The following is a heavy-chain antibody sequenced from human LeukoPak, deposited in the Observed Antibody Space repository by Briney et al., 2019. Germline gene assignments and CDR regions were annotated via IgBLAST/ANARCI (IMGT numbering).Heavy chain of an antibody. Sequence: GGSLRLSCAASGFTFSNAWMSWVRQAPGKGLEWVGRIKSKTVGATTDCAAPVKGRFTISRDDSKNTLYLEMNSLRTEDTAVYYCTTAVYSSGWYFPDYWGQGTLVTVSS. D-gene: IGHD6-19*01. CDR2: IKSKTVGATT. V-gene: IGHV3-15*01. CDR1: GFTFSNAW. J-gene: IGHJ4*02. CDR3: TTAVYSSGWYFPDY.